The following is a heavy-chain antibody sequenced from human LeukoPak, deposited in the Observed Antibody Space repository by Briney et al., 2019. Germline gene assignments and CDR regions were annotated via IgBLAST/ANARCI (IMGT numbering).Heavy chain of an antibody. D-gene: IGHD2-21*01. J-gene: IGHJ4*02. CDR1: GGSFNGYY. CDR2: INHSGST. CDR3: ARGRGTVISKIDY. Sequence: KPSETLSLTCAVYGGSFNGYYWSWIRQPPGRGLEWIGEINHSGSTNYNPSLKSRVTISVDTSKNQFSLKLSSVTAADTAVYYCARGRGTVISKIDYWGQGTLVTVSS. V-gene: IGHV4-34*01.